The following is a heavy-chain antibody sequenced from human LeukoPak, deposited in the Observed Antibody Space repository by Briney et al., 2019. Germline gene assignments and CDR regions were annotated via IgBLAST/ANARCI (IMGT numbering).Heavy chain of an antibody. Sequence: PGGSLRLSCAASGFTFSDYYMSWVRQAPGKGLEWDSVIYSGGSTYYADSVKGRFTISRDNSKNTLYLQMNSLRAEDTAVYCCARDTVLEWFGELPTNYYFDYWGQGTLVTVSS. V-gene: IGHV3-66*01. CDR1: GFTFSDYY. D-gene: IGHD3-10*01. J-gene: IGHJ4*02. CDR3: ARDTVLEWFGELPTNYYFDY. CDR2: IYSGGST.